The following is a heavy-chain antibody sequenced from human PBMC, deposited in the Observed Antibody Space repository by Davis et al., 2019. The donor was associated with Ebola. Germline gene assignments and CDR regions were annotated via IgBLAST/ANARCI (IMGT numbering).Heavy chain of an antibody. Sequence: ASVKVSCKASGYTFTSYAMHWVRQAPGQRLEWMGWISAYNGNTNYAQKLQGRVTLTTDTSTSTAYMELRSLRSDDTAVYYCARTRKDSSTNWFDPWGQGTLVTVSS. CDR2: ISAYNGNT. V-gene: IGHV1-18*01. J-gene: IGHJ5*02. CDR3: ARTRKDSSTNWFDP. CDR1: GYTFTSYA. D-gene: IGHD6-13*01.